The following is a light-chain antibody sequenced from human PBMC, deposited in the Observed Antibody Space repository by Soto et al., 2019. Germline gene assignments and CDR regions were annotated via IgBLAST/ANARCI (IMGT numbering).Light chain of an antibody. CDR1: QSISSW. CDR2: NAS. J-gene: IGKJ2*01. Sequence: DIQMTQSPSTLSASVGDRVTITCRPSQSISSWLAWYQQKPGKAPKLLIYNASSLDSGVPSMFSGSGSRTEFTLTISSLQPDDFATYYCQQYNSYSRYTFGQGTKLEIK. CDR3: QQYNSYSRYT. V-gene: IGKV1-5*03.